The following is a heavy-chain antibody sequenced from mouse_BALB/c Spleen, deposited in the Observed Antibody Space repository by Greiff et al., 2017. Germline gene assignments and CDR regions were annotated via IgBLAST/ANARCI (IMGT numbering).Heavy chain of an antibody. V-gene: IGHV3-6*02. CDR1: GYSITSGYY. CDR2: ISYDGSN. J-gene: IGHJ2*01. CDR3: ARDRGRLDY. Sequence: ESGPGLVKPSQSLSLTCSVTGYSITSGYYWNWIRQFPGNKLEWMGYISYDGSNNYNPSLKNRISITRDTSKNQFFLKLNSVTTEDTATYYCARDRGRLDYWGQGTTLTVSS.